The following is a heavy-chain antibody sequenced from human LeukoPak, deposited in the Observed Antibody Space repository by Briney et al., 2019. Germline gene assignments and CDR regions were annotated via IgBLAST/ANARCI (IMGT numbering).Heavy chain of an antibody. Sequence: GESLRLSCAASEFTLSSHDMHWVRQVTGKGLEWVSAIAIAGDTYYAGSVKGRFTISRENAKNSLYLQMNSLRAGDTAVYYRTREIIVATDAWYFDLWGRGTLVTVSS. CDR2: IAIAGDT. J-gene: IGHJ2*01. CDR3: TREIIVATDAWYFDL. CDR1: EFTLSSHD. D-gene: IGHD5-12*01. V-gene: IGHV3-13*04.